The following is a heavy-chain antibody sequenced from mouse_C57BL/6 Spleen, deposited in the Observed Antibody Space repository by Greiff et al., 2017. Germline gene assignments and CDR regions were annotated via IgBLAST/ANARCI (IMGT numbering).Heavy chain of an antibody. CDR2: IDPSDSYT. CDR3: ARRGVPLGDD. J-gene: IGHJ2*01. V-gene: IGHV1-69*01. D-gene: IGHD5-1*01. CDR1: GYTFTSYW. Sequence: VQLQQPGAELVMPGASVKLSCKASGYTFTSYWMHWVKQRPGQGLEWIGEIDPSDSYTNYNQKFKGKSTLTVDKSSSTAYMQLSSLTSEDSAVYYCARRGVPLGDDWGQGTTLTVSS.